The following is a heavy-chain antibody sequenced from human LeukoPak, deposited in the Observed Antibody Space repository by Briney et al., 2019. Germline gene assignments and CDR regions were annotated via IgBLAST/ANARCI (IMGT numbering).Heavy chain of an antibody. J-gene: IGHJ4*02. CDR2: IAVGSGNT. D-gene: IGHD1-26*01. V-gene: IGHV1-58*01. CDR1: GFTFTSSA. CDR3: AADRPYSGSYYLF. Sequence: SVKVSCKASGFTFTSSAVQWVRQARGQRLEWIGWIAVGSGNTNYAQKFQERVTITRDMSTSTAYMELSSLRSEDTAVYYCAADRPYSGSYYLFWGQGTLVTVSS.